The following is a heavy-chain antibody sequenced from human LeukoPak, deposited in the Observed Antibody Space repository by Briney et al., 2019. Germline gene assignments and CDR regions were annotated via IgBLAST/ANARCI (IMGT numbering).Heavy chain of an antibody. D-gene: IGHD2-2*01. CDR1: GFTFSSYG. J-gene: IGHJ4*02. CDR2: ISYDGSNK. V-gene: IGHV3-30*18. Sequence: PGRSLRLSRAASGFTFSSYGMHWVRQAPGKGLEWVAVISYDGSNKYYADSVKGRFTISRDNSKNTLYLQMNSLRAEDTAVYYCAKVVEPAAAIDYWGQGTLVTVSS. CDR3: AKVVEPAAAIDY.